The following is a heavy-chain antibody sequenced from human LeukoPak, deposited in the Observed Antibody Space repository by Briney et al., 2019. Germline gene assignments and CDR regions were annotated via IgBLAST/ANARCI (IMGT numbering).Heavy chain of an antibody. CDR3: AKDMAYSGYANFDY. V-gene: IGHV3-30*18. J-gene: IGHJ4*02. CDR2: ISQDEHTK. D-gene: IGHD5-12*01. CDR1: GFIFRIYD. Sequence: GGSLRLSCAASGFIFRIYDMHWVRQGPGKGLEWVAIISQDEHTKYYADSVKGRFIISRDNAKNSLYLQMNSLRAEDTALYYCAKDMAYSGYANFDYWGQRTLVTVSS.